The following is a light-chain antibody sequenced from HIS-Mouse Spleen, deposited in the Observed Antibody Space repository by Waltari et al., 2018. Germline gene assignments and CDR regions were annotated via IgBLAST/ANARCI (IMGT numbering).Light chain of an antibody. CDR1: QGISSA. J-gene: IGKJ2*01. CDR2: DAS. V-gene: IGKV1-13*02. Sequence: AIQLTQSPSSLSASVGDRVTITCRASQGISSALAWYQQKPGKDPKLLIYDASSLESGVPSRFSGSGSGTDFTLTISSLQPEDFATYYCQQFNSYPLTFGQGTKLEIK. CDR3: QQFNSYPLT.